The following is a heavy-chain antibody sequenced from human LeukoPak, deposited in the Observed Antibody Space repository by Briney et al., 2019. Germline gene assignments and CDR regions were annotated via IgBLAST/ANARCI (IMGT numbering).Heavy chain of an antibody. J-gene: IGHJ4*02. CDR1: GGSISSGSYY. Sequence: PSETLSLTCTVSGGSISSGSYYWSWIRQPAGKGLEWIGRIYTSGSTNYNPSLKSRVTISVDTSKNQFSLKLSSVTAADTAVYYCARADSFDYWGQGTLVTVSS. CDR2: IYTSGST. V-gene: IGHV4-61*02. CDR3: ARADSFDY.